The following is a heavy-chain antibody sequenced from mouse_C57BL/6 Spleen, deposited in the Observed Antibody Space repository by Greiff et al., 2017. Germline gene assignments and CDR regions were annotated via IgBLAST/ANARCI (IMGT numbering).Heavy chain of an antibody. D-gene: IGHD6-5*01. J-gene: IGHJ2*01. CDR3: ARRGYGVYFDY. V-gene: IGHV3-6*01. CDR2: ISYDGSN. Sequence: EVQVVESGPGLVKPSQSLSLTCSVTGYSITSGYYWNWIRQFPGNKLEWMGYISYDGSNNYNPSLKNRISITRDTSKNQFFLKLNSVTTEDTATYYCARRGYGVYFDYWGQGTTLTVSS. CDR1: GYSITSGYY.